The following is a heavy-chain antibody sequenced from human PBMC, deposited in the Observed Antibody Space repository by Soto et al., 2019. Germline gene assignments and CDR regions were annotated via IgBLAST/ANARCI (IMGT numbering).Heavy chain of an antibody. CDR2: IYSSGST. Sequence: QVQLQESGPGLVKPSETLSLTCTVSGGSISSYYWSWIRQPPGKGLDWIGYIYSSGSTNYNPSLKSRVTISGAASKNQFSLKLSSVTAADTAVYYCARAWGVNVFDYWGQGTLVTVSS. V-gene: IGHV4-59*08. CDR1: GGSISSYY. J-gene: IGHJ4*02. D-gene: IGHD3-16*01. CDR3: ARAWGVNVFDY.